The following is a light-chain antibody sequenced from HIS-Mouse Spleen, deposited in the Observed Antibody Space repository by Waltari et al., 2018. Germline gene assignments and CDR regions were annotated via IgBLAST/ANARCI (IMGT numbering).Light chain of an antibody. CDR1: QSVSSY. CDR3: QQRSKWPLT. V-gene: IGKV3-11*01. J-gene: IGKJ5*01. CDR2: DAS. Sequence: IVLTQSPATLSLSPGERATLSCRASQSVSSYLAWYQQKPGQAPRLLIYDASNMATGIPARVSGSGAGTDFTLTISSLEPEDFAVYYCQQRSKWPLTFGQGTRLEIK.